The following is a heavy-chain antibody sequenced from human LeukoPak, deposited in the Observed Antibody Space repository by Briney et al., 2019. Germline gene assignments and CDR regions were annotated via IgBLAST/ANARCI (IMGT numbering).Heavy chain of an antibody. J-gene: IGHJ4*02. D-gene: IGHD3-10*01. Sequence: GGSLRLSCAASGFSFSIYAMHGVRQAPGKGLEWVALIWHDASHTFYTDSVKGRFTISRDNSKNTVYLQMNSLGGEDTAVYYCAREIFGSGSYPYYWGQGTLVTVSS. CDR3: AREIFGSGSYPYY. CDR2: IWHDASHT. V-gene: IGHV3-33*01. CDR1: GFSFSIYA.